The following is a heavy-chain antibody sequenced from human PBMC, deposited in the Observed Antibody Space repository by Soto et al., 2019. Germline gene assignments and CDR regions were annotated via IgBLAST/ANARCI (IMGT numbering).Heavy chain of an antibody. CDR3: AGARDCSGGSCFLGWFDP. CDR2: IYPGDSDT. J-gene: IGHJ5*02. D-gene: IGHD2-15*01. Sequence: ESLTISCKGSGYSFTSYWIGLVRQMPGKGLEWMGIIYPGDSDTRYSPSFQGQVTISADKSISTAYLQWSSLKASDTAMYYCAGARDCSGGSCFLGWFDPWGQGTLVTVSS. CDR1: GYSFTSYW. V-gene: IGHV5-51*01.